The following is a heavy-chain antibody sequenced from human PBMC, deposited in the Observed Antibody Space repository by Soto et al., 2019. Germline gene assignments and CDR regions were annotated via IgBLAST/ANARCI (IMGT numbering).Heavy chain of an antibody. D-gene: IGHD1-7*01. CDR2: FDPEDGET. J-gene: IGHJ6*03. CDR1: GYTLTELS. V-gene: IGHV1-24*01. CDR3: ATYSKWVNWNYGTNYYYYYMDV. Sequence: ASVKVSCKVSGYTLTELSMHWVRQAPGKGLEWMGGFDPEDGETIYAQKFQGRVTMTEDTSTDTAYMELSSLRSEDTAVYYCATYSKWVNWNYGTNYYYYYMDVWGKGTTVTVSS.